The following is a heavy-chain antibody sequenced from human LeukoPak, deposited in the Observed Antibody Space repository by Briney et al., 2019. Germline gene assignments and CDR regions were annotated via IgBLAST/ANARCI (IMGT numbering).Heavy chain of an antibody. V-gene: IGHV3-30*18. D-gene: IGHD3-10*01. Sequence: GRSLRLSCAASGFTFRSYGMHWVRQAPGKGLEWVAVISYDGSNKYYADSVKGRFTISRDNSKNTLYLQMNSPRAEDTAVYYCAKDGDYYGSGYYGMDVWGQGTTVTVSS. J-gene: IGHJ6*02. CDR1: GFTFRSYG. CDR2: ISYDGSNK. CDR3: AKDGDYYGSGYYGMDV.